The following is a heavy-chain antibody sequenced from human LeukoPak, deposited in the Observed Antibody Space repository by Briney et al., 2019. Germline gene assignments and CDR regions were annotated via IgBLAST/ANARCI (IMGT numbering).Heavy chain of an antibody. CDR1: GYTFTSYA. CDR2: ISAYNGNT. D-gene: IGHD6-19*01. CDR3: AQQKWLASGMDV. V-gene: IGHV1-18*01. Sequence: ASVKVSCKASGYTFTSYAMHWVRQAPGQRLEWMGWISAYNGNTNYAQKLQGRVTMTTDTSTSTAYMELRSLRSDDTAVYYCAQQKWLASGMDVWGQGTTVTVSS. J-gene: IGHJ6*02.